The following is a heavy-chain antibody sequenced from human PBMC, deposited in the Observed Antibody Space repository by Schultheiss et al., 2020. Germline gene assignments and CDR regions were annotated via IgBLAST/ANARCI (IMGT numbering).Heavy chain of an antibody. CDR2: IYYSGST. V-gene: IGHV4-31*03. D-gene: IGHD4-17*01. J-gene: IGHJ4*02. Sequence: SETLSLTCTVSGGSISSGGYYWSWIRQHPGKGLEWIGYIYYSGSTYYNPSLKSRVTISVDTSKNQFSLKLSSVTAADTAVYYCARGLYGDYVFPGDYWGKGTLVTVSS. CDR3: ARGLYGDYVFPGDY. CDR1: GGSISSGGYY.